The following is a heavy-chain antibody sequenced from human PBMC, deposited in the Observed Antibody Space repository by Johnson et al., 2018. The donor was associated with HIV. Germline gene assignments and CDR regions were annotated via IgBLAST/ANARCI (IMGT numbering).Heavy chain of an antibody. CDR2: IFSVGDV. CDR1: GITVGTNY. D-gene: IGHD3-9*01. Sequence: VQLVESGGGLVQPGGSLRLSCAASGITVGTNYMSWVRQAPGKGLEWVSVIFSVGDVYYADSVKGRFTISRDNSKNMVYLQMNSLRPEDTAVYYCARDGRDLVTRGSFDVWGQGTMVTV. CDR3: ARDGRDLVTRGSFDV. V-gene: IGHV3-66*02. J-gene: IGHJ3*01.